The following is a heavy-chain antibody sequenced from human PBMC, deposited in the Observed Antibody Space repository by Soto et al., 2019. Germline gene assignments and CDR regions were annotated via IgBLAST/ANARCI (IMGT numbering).Heavy chain of an antibody. V-gene: IGHV3-33*01. CDR3: AREARIAAYYFDY. CDR1: GFTFSSYG. D-gene: IGHD6-13*01. Sequence: PGGSLRLSCASSGFTFSSYGMHCVRQAPGKGLEWVAVIWYDGSNKYYADSVKGRFTISRDNSKNTLYLQMNSLRAEDTAVYYCAREARIAAYYFDYWGQGTLVTVSS. J-gene: IGHJ4*02. CDR2: IWYDGSNK.